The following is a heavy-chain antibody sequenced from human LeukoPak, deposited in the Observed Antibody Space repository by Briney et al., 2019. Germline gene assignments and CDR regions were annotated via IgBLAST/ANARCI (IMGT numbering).Heavy chain of an antibody. CDR1: GFTLGDYA. V-gene: IGHV3-49*04. J-gene: IGHJ4*02. CDR3: TRGGTDIVVVPAATTIAY. D-gene: IGHD2-2*01. Sequence: PGGSRRLSCTASGFTLGDYAMSWVRHAPGRGRGWGGFIRRKADGGTPKYAAAVKGRFTISREYPKSIAHLQMHTMKTEETAVYYCTRGGTDIVVVPAATTIAYWGQGTLVTVSS. CDR2: IRRKADGGTP.